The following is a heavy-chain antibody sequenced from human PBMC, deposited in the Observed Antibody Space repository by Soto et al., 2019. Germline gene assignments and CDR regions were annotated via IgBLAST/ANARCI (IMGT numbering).Heavy chain of an antibody. Sequence: SETLSLTCTVSGGSISSGGYYWSWIRQHPGKGLEWIGYIHYSGSTYYNPSLKSRVTISVDTSKNQFSLKLSSVPAAAPAVYNCAGVPSKRSSGGRRGGMDVWGKGPPVTAPQ. CDR1: GGSISSGGYY. V-gene: IGHV4-31*03. CDR2: IHYSGST. D-gene: IGHD6-25*01. J-gene: IGHJ6*04. CDR3: AGVPSKRSSGGRRGGMDV.